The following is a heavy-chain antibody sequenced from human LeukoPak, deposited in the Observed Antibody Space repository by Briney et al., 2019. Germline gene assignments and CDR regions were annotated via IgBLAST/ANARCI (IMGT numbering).Heavy chain of an antibody. D-gene: IGHD6-13*01. V-gene: IGHV4-4*09. Sequence: WETLTLTCTVSGGSISSYYWSWIRQPPGKGLEWIGYIYPSGSTNYNPSLKSRVTISVDTSKTQFSLKLSSVTAEDTAVYYSARHGQRYRSSWSEEEDWGEGTLVTVSS. J-gene: IGHJ4*02. CDR3: ARHGQRYRSSWSEEED. CDR2: IYPSGST. CDR1: GGSISSYY.